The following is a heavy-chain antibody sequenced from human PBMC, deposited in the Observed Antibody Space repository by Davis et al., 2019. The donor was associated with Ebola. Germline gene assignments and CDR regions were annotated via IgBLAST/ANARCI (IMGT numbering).Heavy chain of an antibody. CDR1: GVSISTSNW. Sequence: SETLSLTCAVSGVSISTSNWWSWVRQHPGEGLEWIGEIYHSRSTNYKPSLKSRVTMSVDKSKNQFSLKLSSVTAADTAVYYCARVRDTITTFYGMDVWGKGTTVTVSS. CDR2: IYHSRST. CDR3: ARVRDTITTFYGMDV. V-gene: IGHV4-4*02. J-gene: IGHJ6*04. D-gene: IGHD5-18*01.